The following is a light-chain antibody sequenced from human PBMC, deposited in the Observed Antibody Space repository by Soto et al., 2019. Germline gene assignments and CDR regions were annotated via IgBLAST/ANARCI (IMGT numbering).Light chain of an antibody. CDR2: EVS. CDR3: SSYTSSSTYV. CDR1: SSDVGGYNY. J-gene: IGLJ1*01. V-gene: IGLV2-14*01. Sequence: QSVLTQPASVSVSPGQSITISCTGTSSDVGGYNYVSWYQQHPGKAPKLMIHEVSNRPSGVSNRFSGSKSGNTASLTISGLQAEDEADYYCSSYTSSSTYVFGTGTKVTVL.